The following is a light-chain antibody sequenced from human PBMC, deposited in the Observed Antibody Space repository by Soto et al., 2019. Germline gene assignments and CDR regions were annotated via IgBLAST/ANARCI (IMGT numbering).Light chain of an antibody. J-gene: IGKJ5*01. CDR1: QSISNY. V-gene: IGKV1-39*01. CDR2: AAS. Sequence: DIQMTQSPPSLSASVGDRVTITCRASQSISNYLNWYQQKPGKAPKLLIYAASSLQSGVPSRFSGSGSGTDFTLTISSLQPEDFATYYCQQSYSTPPITFGQGTRLEI. CDR3: QQSYSTPPIT.